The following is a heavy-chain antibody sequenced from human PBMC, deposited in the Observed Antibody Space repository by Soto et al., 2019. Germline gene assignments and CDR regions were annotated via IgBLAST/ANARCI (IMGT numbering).Heavy chain of an antibody. J-gene: IGHJ4*02. Sequence: EVQLVESGGGLVQPGGSLRLSCAASGFTFSSYSMNWVRQAPGKGLEWVSYISSSSSTIYYADSVKGRFTISRDNAKKLLYLEMNSLGEGGTGGYYWAGGRGSYYGGGGFDYWGQGTLVTVSS. CDR2: ISSSSSTI. CDR3: AGGRGSYYGGGGFDY. D-gene: IGHD1-26*01. V-gene: IGHV3-48*02. CDR1: GFTFSSYS.